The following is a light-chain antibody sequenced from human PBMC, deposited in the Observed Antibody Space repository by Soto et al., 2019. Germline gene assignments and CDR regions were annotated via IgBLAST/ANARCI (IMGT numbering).Light chain of an antibody. CDR1: SSDVGGYNY. V-gene: IGLV2-14*03. Sequence: QSALAQPASVSGSPGQSITISCTGTSSDVGGYNYVSWYQHHPGKAPKLIIFDVSNRPSGISNRFSGSKSGNTASLTISGLQAEDGADYYCISYTSSSPYVFGTGTKVTVL. CDR3: ISYTSSSPYV. J-gene: IGLJ1*01. CDR2: DVS.